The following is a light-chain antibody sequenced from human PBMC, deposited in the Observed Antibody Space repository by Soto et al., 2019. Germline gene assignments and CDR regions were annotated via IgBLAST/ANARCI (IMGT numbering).Light chain of an antibody. CDR1: QTISSY. J-gene: IGKJ2*01. V-gene: IGKV1-39*01. CDR3: QQSHSIPYT. CDR2: AAS. Sequence: DIQMTQSPSSLSGSVGDRVTITCRASQTISSYLNWYQQKPGKAPKLLIYAASSLQSGVPSRFSGSGSGTDFTLTISSLQPEDFATYYCQQSHSIPYTFGQGTKLEIK.